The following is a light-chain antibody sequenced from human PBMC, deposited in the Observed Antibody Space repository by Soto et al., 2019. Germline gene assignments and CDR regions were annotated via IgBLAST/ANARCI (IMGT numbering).Light chain of an antibody. CDR3: QQYHSYWT. V-gene: IGKV1-5*01. Sequence: DFQMTQSPSTLSASVGDRVTITCRASQNIRSRLAWFQQKPGKAPNPLIYDASSLESGAPQRFSGSGSGTEFTLTISSLQTDDFSTYYCQQYHSYWTVGQGTNV. J-gene: IGKJ1*01. CDR2: DAS. CDR1: QNIRSR.